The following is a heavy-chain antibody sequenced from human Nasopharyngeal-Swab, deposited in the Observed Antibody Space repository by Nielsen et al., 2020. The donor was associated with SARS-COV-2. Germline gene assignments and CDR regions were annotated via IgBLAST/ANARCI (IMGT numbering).Heavy chain of an antibody. D-gene: IGHD5-24*01. CDR1: GFTFSSYW. CDR3: TRDVRGGYNPNDAFDI. V-gene: IGHV3-49*04. Sequence: GGSLRLSCAASGFTFSSYWMSWVRQAPGKGLEWVGFIRSKAYGGTTEYAASVKGRFTISRDDSKSIAYLQMNSLKTEDTAVYYCTRDVRGGYNPNDAFDIWGQGTMVTVSS. CDR2: IRSKAYGGTT. J-gene: IGHJ3*02.